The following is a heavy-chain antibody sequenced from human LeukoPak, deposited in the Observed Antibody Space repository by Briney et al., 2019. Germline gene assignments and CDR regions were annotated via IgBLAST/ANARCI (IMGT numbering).Heavy chain of an antibody. V-gene: IGHV3-7*01. Sequence: PGGSLRLSCAASGFNFDDYGMSWVRQAPGKGLELVANIKQDRSEKYYVDSVKGRFTISRDNAKNSLYLQMNSLRAEDTAVYYCARLREIPVFGVVTKSTSYFDYWGQGTLVTVSS. CDR2: IKQDRSEK. D-gene: IGHD3-3*01. CDR1: GFNFDDYG. J-gene: IGHJ4*02. CDR3: ARLREIPVFGVVTKSTSYFDY.